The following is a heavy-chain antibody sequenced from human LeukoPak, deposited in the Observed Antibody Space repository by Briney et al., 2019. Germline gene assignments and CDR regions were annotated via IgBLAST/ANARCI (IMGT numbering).Heavy chain of an antibody. D-gene: IGHD6-13*01. CDR2: INPNSGGT. Sequence: ASVKVSCKASGYTFTGYYMHWVRQAPGQGLEWMGWINPNSGGTNYAQKFQGRITMTRDTSISTAYMELSRLRSDDTAVYYCARRTYSSSWYDGWYFDLWGRGTLVTVSS. CDR1: GYTFTGYY. CDR3: ARRTYSSSWYDGWYFDL. V-gene: IGHV1-2*02. J-gene: IGHJ2*01.